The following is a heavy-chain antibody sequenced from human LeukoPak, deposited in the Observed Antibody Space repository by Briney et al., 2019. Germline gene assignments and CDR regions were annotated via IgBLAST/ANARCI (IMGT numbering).Heavy chain of an antibody. V-gene: IGHV3-7*01. CDR3: VRYYDPPVGDAFDI. CDR1: GFTFSSYE. J-gene: IGHJ3*02. CDR2: IKPDGTEK. D-gene: IGHD3-22*01. Sequence: GGSLRLSCAASGFTFSSYEMNWVRKAPGKGLEWVANIKPDGTEKYYVDSVKGRFTISRDNAKNSLYLQLNSLRAEDTAVYYCVRYYDPPVGDAFDIWGPGTMVTVSS.